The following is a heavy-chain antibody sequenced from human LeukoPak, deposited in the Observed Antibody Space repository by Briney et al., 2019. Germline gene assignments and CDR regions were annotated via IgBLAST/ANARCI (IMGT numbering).Heavy chain of an antibody. D-gene: IGHD1-26*01. Sequence: GGSLRRSCAASGFTVSSNYMRWVRQAPGKGLEWASVIYSGGTTYYADSVKGRFTISRDNSKNTLYLQMNSLGDEDTAVYYCARELHLGQGTLVTVSS. CDR3: ARELH. V-gene: IGHV3-66*02. CDR2: IYSGGTT. CDR1: GFTVSSNY. J-gene: IGHJ4*02.